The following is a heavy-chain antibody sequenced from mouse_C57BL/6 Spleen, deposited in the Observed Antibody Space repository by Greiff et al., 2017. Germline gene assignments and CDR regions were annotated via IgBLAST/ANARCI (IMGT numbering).Heavy chain of an antibody. D-gene: IGHD1-1*01. CDR3: ARWGTVDYFDY. CDR2: IYPGSGNT. CDR1: GYTFTDYY. V-gene: IGHV1-76*01. J-gene: IGHJ2*01. Sequence: QVQLQQSGAELVRPGASVKLSCKASGYTFTDYYINWVKQRPGQGLEWIARIYPGSGNTYYNEKFKGKATLTAEKSSSTAYMQLSSLTSEDSAVYFCARWGTVDYFDYWGQGTTLTVSS.